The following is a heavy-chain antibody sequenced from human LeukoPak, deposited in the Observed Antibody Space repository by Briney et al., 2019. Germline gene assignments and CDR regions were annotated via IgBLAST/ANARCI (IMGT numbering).Heavy chain of an antibody. V-gene: IGHV3-7*01. J-gene: IGHJ4*02. CDR1: GFTFSSYW. CDR2: IKQDGSEK. Sequence: GGSLTLSCAASGFTFSSYWMSWLRQAPGKGLEWVANIKQDGSEKYYVDSVKGRFTISRDNAKNSLYLQMNSLRAEDTAVYYCARTRITMIVGLASRFDYWGQGTLVTVSS. D-gene: IGHD3-22*01. CDR3: ARTRITMIVGLASRFDY.